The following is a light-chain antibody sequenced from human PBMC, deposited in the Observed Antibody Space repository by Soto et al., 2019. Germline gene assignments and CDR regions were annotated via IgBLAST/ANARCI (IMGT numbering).Light chain of an antibody. V-gene: IGLV2-11*01. Sequence: QSALTQPRSVSGSPGQSVTISCTGTSSDVGGYNYVSWYQQHPGKAPKLMIYDVSKRPSGVPDRFSGSKSGNTASLTISGLQAGDEADYYCCSYAGSYTFVVFGGGTKLTVL. CDR1: SSDVGGYNY. J-gene: IGLJ2*01. CDR2: DVS. CDR3: CSYAGSYTFVV.